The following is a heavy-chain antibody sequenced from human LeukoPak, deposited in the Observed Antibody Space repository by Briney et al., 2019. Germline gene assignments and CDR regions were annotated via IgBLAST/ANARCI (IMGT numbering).Heavy chain of an antibody. Sequence: SQTLSLTCAISGDSVSSNSAAWNWIRQSPSRGLEWLGRTYYRSKWYNDYAVSVKSRITINPDTSKNQFSLQLNSVTPEDTAVYYCARVGTYQLLSTSNPGWFDPWGQGTLVTVSS. CDR1: GDSVSSNSAA. J-gene: IGHJ5*02. CDR3: ARVGTYQLLSTSNPGWFDP. CDR2: TYYRSKWYN. D-gene: IGHD2-2*01. V-gene: IGHV6-1*01.